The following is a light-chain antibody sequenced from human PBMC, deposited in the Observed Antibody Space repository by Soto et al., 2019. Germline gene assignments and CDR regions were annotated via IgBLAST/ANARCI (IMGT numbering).Light chain of an antibody. V-gene: IGKV1-27*01. J-gene: IGKJ4*01. CDR3: QKYNSAPLT. CDR2: AA. Sequence: DIQVTQSPSSLSASLGDRVTITCRANQAIGVYLAWFQQQPGKVPKLLIYAALQSEVPSRFSGSGSGTDFTLSISSLQPEDIATYYCQKYNSAPLTFGGGTKV. CDR1: QAIGVY.